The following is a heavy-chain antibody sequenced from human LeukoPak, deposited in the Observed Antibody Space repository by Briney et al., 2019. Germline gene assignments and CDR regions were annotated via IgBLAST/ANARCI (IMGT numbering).Heavy chain of an antibody. J-gene: IGHJ5*02. V-gene: IGHV1-18*01. CDR2: ISAYNGNT. CDR3: AKDRHAPGRYCSSTICFPFDL. D-gene: IGHD2-2*01. Sequence: ASVKVSCKASGYTFTSYGISWARQAPGQGLEWMGWISAYNGNTNYAQKLQGRVTMTTYTSTSTAYMELRSLRSDDTAVYYCAKDRHAPGRYCSSTICFPFDLWGQGTLVTVSS. CDR1: GYTFTSYG.